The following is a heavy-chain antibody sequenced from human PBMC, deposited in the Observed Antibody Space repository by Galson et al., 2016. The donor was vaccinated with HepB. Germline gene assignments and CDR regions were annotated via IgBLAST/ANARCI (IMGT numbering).Heavy chain of an antibody. D-gene: IGHD6-13*01. V-gene: IGHV1-69*13. Sequence: SVKVSCKASGGTFSTYAISWVRQAPGQGLEWMGGIIPTFGTAIYARKFQDKVTLSADESTATVYMELSSLRPEDTAVYYCARDRRAAGRSYFYYYGMDVWGQGTTVTVSS. CDR2: IIPTFGTA. CDR1: GGTFSTYA. CDR3: ARDRRAAGRSYFYYYGMDV. J-gene: IGHJ6*02.